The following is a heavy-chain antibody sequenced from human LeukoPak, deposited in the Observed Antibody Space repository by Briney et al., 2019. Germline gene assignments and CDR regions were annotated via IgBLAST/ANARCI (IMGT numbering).Heavy chain of an antibody. Sequence: SVKVSCKASGYTFTSYGISWVRQAPGQGLEWMGGIIPIFGTANYAQKFQGRVTITADESTSTAYMELSSLRSEDTAVYYCARRSLFEGGYYFDYWGQGTLVTVSS. CDR2: IIPIFGTA. D-gene: IGHD2-21*01. V-gene: IGHV1-69*13. CDR3: ARRSLFEGGYYFDY. CDR1: GYTFTSYG. J-gene: IGHJ4*02.